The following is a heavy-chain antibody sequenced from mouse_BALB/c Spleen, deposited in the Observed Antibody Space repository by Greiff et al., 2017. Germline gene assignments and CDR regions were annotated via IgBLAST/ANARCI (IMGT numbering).Heavy chain of an antibody. V-gene: IGHV1-4*02. CDR1: GYTFTSYT. CDR3: ARPLDYYGSSGYAMDY. CDR2: INPSSGYT. D-gene: IGHD1-1*01. J-gene: IGHJ4*01. Sequence: VMLVESAAELARPGASVKMSCKASGYTFTSYTMHWVKQRPGQGLEWIGYINPSSGYTEYNQKFKDKTTLTADKSSSTAYMQLSSLTSEDSAVYYCARPLDYYGSSGYAMDYWGQGTSVTVSS.